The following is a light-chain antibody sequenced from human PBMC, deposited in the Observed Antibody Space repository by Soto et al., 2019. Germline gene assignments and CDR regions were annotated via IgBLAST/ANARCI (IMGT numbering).Light chain of an antibody. CDR1: SSNIGNNY. J-gene: IGLJ1*01. CDR3: GTWDSSLSAYV. Sequence: QSALTQPPSVSAAPGQKVTISCSGSSSNIGNNYVSWYQQLPGTAPKLLISENNNRPSGIPDRFYGSKSGTSATLGITGLQSGDEADYYCGTWDSSLSAYVFGTGTKVTVL. CDR2: ENN. V-gene: IGLV1-51*02.